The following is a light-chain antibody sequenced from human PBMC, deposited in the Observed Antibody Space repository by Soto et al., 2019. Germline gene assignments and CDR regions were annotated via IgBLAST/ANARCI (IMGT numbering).Light chain of an antibody. CDR3: QQYGYSFRA. Sequence: EILLTQSPGTLSLSPGERATLSCRASQSVSSSYLSWYQLKPGQAPRLLIYGASSRATGIPDRFSGSGSGTDFTLTISRLEPEDSAVYYCQQYGYSFRAFGQGTKVEL. V-gene: IGKV3-20*01. CDR1: QSVSSSY. J-gene: IGKJ1*01. CDR2: GAS.